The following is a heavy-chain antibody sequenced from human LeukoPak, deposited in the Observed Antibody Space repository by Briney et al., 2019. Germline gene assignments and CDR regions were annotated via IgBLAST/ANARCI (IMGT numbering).Heavy chain of an antibody. Sequence: GGSLRLSCTASGFIFGDYAMSWVRQAPGKGLEGVGFIRSKAYGATTEYAASVKGRFTISRDDSESIAYLQMNSLKTEDTAVYSCTCQWLSRGYFDYWGQGTLVTVSS. CDR1: GFIFGDYA. CDR3: TCQWLSRGYFDY. V-gene: IGHV3-49*04. CDR2: IRSKAYGATT. D-gene: IGHD6-19*01. J-gene: IGHJ4*02.